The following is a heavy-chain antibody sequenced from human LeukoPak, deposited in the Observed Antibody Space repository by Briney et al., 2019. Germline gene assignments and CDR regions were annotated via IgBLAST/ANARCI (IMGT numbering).Heavy chain of an antibody. D-gene: IGHD6-6*01. J-gene: IGHJ4*02. CDR3: ARRGSSRDFDY. Sequence: SETLSLTCTVYGGSFSGYYWSWIRQPPGKGLEWIGEINHSGSTNYNPSLKSRVTISVDTSKNQFSLKLSSVTAADTAVYYCARRGSSRDFDYWGQGTLVTVSS. CDR2: INHSGST. CDR1: GGSFSGYY. V-gene: IGHV4-34*01.